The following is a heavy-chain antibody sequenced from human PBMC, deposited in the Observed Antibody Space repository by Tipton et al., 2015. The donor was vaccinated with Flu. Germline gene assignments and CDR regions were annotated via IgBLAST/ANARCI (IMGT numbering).Heavy chain of an antibody. CDR2: IYPGDSDT. J-gene: IGHJ6*02. Sequence: VQLVQSGAEVKKPGDSLKISCEGSGYSFTSYWIGWVRQMPGKGLEWMGNIYPGDSDTRYSPSFQGQVTISAAKSISTAYRKWSSLKASDTAMYYCARHGSSGWYYYYYGMDVWGQGTTVPASS. CDR1: GYSFTSYW. CDR3: ARHGSSGWYYYYYGMDV. D-gene: IGHD6-19*01. V-gene: IGHV5-51*01.